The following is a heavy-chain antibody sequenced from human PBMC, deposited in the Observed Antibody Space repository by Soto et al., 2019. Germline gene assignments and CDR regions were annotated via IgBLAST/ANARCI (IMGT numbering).Heavy chain of an antibody. D-gene: IGHD6-19*01. CDR2: IRSKAYGGTT. J-gene: IGHJ4*02. CDR1: GFTFGDYA. Sequence: PGGSLRLSCTASGFTFGDYAMSWVRQAPGKGLEWVGFIRSKAYGGTTEYAASVKGRFTISRDDSKSIAYLQMNSLKTEDTAVYYCTRGSGWYEAIYWGQGTLVTVYS. CDR3: TRGSGWYEAIY. V-gene: IGHV3-49*04.